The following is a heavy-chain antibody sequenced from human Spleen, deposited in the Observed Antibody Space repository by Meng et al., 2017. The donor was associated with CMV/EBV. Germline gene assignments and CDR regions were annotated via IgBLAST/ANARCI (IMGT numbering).Heavy chain of an antibody. CDR2: INHSGST. V-gene: IGHV4-34*01. CDR1: GGSFSGYY. CDR3: ARAVRGAGRFDY. D-gene: IGHD3-10*01. J-gene: IGHJ4*02. Sequence: TCAVYGGSFSGYYWSWIRQPPGKGLEWIGEINHSGSTNYNPSLKSRVTISVDTSKNQFSLKLSSVTAADTAVYYCARAVRGAGRFDYWGQGTLVTVSS.